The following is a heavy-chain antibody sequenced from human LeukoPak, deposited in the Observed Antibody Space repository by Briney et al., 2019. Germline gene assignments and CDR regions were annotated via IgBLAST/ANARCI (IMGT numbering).Heavy chain of an antibody. D-gene: IGHD6-13*01. V-gene: IGHV1-2*06. CDR3: ARGSLQLVTHHFDY. J-gene: IGHJ4*02. CDR1: GYTITGYY. Sequence: GASVKVSCKAFGYTITGYYLDWVRQAPGQGLEWMGRINPNIGDTNYAQKFQGRVTMTRDTSISTAYMELSGLRSDDTAIYYCARGSLQLVTHHFDYWGQGALVTVSS. CDR2: INPNIGDT.